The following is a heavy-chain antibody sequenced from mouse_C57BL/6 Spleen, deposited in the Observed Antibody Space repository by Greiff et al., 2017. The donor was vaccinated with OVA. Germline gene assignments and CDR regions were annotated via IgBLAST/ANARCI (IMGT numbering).Heavy chain of an antibody. CDR2: IYPSDSET. D-gene: IGHD1-1*01. J-gene: IGHJ2*01. V-gene: IGHV1-61*01. CDR1: GYTFTSYW. CDR3: ARRGVVDY. Sequence: QVQLQQPGAELVRPGSSVKLSCKASGYTFTSYWMDWVKQRPGQGLEWIGIIYPSDSETHYNQKFKDKATLTVDKSSSTAYMQLSSLTSEDSAVYYCARRGVVDYWGQGTTLTVSS.